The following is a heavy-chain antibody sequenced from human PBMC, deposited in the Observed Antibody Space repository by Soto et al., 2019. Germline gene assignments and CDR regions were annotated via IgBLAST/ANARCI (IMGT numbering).Heavy chain of an antibody. D-gene: IGHD3-22*01. J-gene: IGHJ6*02. CDR2: IVVGSGNT. CDR3: AASYYYDSSGYWRSYYYYGMDV. Sequence: GASVKVSCKASGFTFTSSAVQWVRQARGQRLEWIGWIVVGSGNTNYAQKFQERVTITRDMSTSTAYMELSSLRSEDTAVYYCAASYYYDSSGYWRSYYYYGMDVWGQGTTVTVYS. CDR1: GFTFTSSA. V-gene: IGHV1-58*01.